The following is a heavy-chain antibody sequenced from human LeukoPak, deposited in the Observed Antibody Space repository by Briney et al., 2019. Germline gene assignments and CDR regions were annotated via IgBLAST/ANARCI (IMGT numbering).Heavy chain of an antibody. CDR3: AKGVDV. Sequence: GGSLRLSCAASGFTFSDNYMSWIRQAPGKGLEWVSYISSSGSIYYADSVKGRFTISRDNARNSLSLQMNSLRAEDTAVYYCAKGVDVWGKGTTVTVSS. CDR1: GFTFSDNY. J-gene: IGHJ6*04. CDR2: ISSSGSI. V-gene: IGHV3-11*04.